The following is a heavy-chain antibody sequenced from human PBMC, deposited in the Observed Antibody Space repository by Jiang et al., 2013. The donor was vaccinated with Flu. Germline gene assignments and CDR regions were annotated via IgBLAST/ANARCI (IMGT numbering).Heavy chain of an antibody. V-gene: IGHV3-33*06. CDR1: GFTFSSYG. CDR3: AKDFCGGDCYDAFDI. D-gene: IGHD2-21*02. Sequence: SGFTFSSYGMHWVRQAPGKGLEWVAVIWYDGSNKYYADSVKGRFTISRGNSKNTLYLQMNSLRAEDTAVYYCAKDFCGGDCYDAFDIWGQGTMVTVSS. CDR2: IWYDGSNK. J-gene: IGHJ3*02.